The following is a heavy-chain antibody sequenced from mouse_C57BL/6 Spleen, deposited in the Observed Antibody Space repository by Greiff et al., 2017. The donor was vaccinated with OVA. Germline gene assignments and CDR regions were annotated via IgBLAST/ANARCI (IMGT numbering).Heavy chain of an antibody. D-gene: IGHD2-4*01. Sequence: VQLQQSGPELVKPGASVKISCKASGYTFTDYYMNWVKQSHGKSLEWIGDINPNNGGTSYNQKFKGKATLTVDKSSSTAYMELRSLTSEDSAVYYCARHYDYAYFDYWGQGTTLTVSS. CDR2: INPNNGGT. V-gene: IGHV1-26*01. CDR3: ARHYDYAYFDY. J-gene: IGHJ2*01. CDR1: GYTFTDYY.